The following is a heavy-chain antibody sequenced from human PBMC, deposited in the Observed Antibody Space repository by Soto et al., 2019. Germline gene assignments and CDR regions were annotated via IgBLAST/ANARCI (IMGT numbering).Heavy chain of an antibody. Sequence: PGGSLRLSCAASGFTFSSYGMHWVRQAPGKGLEWVAMISYDGSNKSYADSVKGRFTISRDNSKNTLYLQMNSLRAEDTAVYYCASLLWFGELKNFDYWGQGTLVTVSS. D-gene: IGHD3-10*01. CDR2: ISYDGSNK. V-gene: IGHV3-30-3*01. J-gene: IGHJ4*02. CDR1: GFTFSSYG. CDR3: ASLLWFGELKNFDY.